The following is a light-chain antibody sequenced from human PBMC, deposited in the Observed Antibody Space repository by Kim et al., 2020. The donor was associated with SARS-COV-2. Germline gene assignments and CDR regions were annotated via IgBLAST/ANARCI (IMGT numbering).Light chain of an antibody. CDR3: CSYAGSSV. V-gene: IGLV2-23*01. J-gene: IGLJ1*01. CDR1: SSDVGSYNL. Sequence: PGQSITISCTGTSSDVGSYNLVSWYQQHPGKAPKLMIYEGSKRPSGVSNRFSGSKSGNTASLTISGLQAEDEADYYCCSYAGSSVFGTGTKVTVL. CDR2: EGS.